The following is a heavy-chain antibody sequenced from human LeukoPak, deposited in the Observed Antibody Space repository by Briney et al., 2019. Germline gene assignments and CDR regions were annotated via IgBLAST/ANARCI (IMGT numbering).Heavy chain of an antibody. CDR2: IYYSGST. V-gene: IGHV4-59*08. CDR1: GGSISSYY. CDR3: ARVKGPHEAFDI. J-gene: IGHJ3*02. Sequence: SETLSLTCTVSGGSISSYYWSWIRQPPGKGLEWIGYIYYSGSTNYNPSLKSRVTISVDTSKNQFSLKLSSVTAADTAVYYCARVKGPHEAFDIWGQGTMVTVSS.